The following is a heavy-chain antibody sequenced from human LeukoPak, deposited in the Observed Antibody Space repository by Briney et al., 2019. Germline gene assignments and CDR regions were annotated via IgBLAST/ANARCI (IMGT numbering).Heavy chain of an antibody. V-gene: IGHV4-39*07. Sequence: SETPSLTCTVSGGSISSSTYYGGWIRQSPGKGLEWIGSIFYSGNTYYNPSLKSRVTISVDTSKNQFSLKLSSVTAADTAVYYCARGGSGWYHYYYMDVWGKGTTVTVSS. CDR1: GGSISSSTYY. CDR2: IFYSGNT. D-gene: IGHD6-19*01. CDR3: ARGGSGWYHYYYMDV. J-gene: IGHJ6*03.